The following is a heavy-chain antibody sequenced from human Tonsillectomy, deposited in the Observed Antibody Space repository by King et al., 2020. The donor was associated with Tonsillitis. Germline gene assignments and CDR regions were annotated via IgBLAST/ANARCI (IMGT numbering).Heavy chain of an antibody. J-gene: IGHJ6*02. D-gene: IGHD3-22*01. CDR3: ARDFTDYYDSSVTRGMDV. Sequence: QLVQSGGGVVRPGGSLRLSCAASGFTFDDYGMSWVRQAPGKGLEWVSGINWNGGSTGYADSVKGRFTISRDNAKNSLYLQMNSLRAEDTALYHCARDFTDYYDSSVTRGMDVWGQGTTVTVSS. CDR2: INWNGGST. V-gene: IGHV3-20*01. CDR1: GFTFDDYG.